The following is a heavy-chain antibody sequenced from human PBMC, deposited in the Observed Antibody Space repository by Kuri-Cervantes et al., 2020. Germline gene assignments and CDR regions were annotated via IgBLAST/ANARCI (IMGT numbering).Heavy chain of an antibody. Sequence: SETLSLTCAVSGGSISSGGYSWSWIRQPRGKGLEWIGYIYYSGSTNYNPSLKSRFTISVDTSKNQFSLKLSSVTAADTAVYYCASSAGAGGDFWSGGDFYYYYGMDVWGQGTTVTVSS. CDR1: GGSISSGGYS. J-gene: IGHJ6*02. V-gene: IGHV4-61*08. CDR2: IYYSGST. D-gene: IGHD3-3*01. CDR3: ASSAGAGGDFWSGGDFYYYYGMDV.